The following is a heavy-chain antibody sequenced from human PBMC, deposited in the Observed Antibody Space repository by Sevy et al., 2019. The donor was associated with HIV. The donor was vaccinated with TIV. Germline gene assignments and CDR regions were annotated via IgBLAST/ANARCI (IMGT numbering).Heavy chain of an antibody. V-gene: IGHV1-8*01. J-gene: IGHJ4*02. CDR2: MNPNSGNT. D-gene: IGHD6-6*01. Sequence: ASVKVSCKASGYTFTFYDINWVRQATGQGLEWVGWMNPNSGNTGYAHKFQGRVTMTRNTSISTAYMELSSPRSEDTAVFYCARGASLYSSSIIEYDYWGQGTLVTVSS. CDR3: ARGASLYSSSIIEYDY. CDR1: GYTFTFYD.